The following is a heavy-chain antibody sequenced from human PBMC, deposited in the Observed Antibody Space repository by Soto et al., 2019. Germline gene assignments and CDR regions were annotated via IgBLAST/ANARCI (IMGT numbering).Heavy chain of an antibody. CDR3: AAERDDVSPQYYGMDV. D-gene: IGHD3-16*01. CDR2: IVVGSGNT. J-gene: IGHJ6*02. V-gene: IGHV1-58*02. Sequence: GASVKVSCKASGGTFSSSAMQWVRQARGQRLEWIGWIVVGSGNTNYAQKFQERVTITRDMSTSTAYMELSSLRSEDTAVYYCAAERDDVSPQYYGMDVWGQGTTVTVSS. CDR1: GGTFSSSA.